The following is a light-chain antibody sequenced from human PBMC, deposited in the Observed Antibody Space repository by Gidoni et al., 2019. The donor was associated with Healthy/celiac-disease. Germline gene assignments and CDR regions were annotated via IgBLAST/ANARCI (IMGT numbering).Light chain of an antibody. J-gene: IGKJ4*01. CDR1: QSVSSNY. V-gene: IGKV3-20*01. CDR3: QHYGSSPFT. Sequence: EIVLTQSAGTLSLSTGYSATLSCRASQSVSSNYLPGYQQTPVQAPRLLIYGESSRATGSPDMFSGSGAGTYCTLTISRLASDYSAFYYCQHYGSSPFTFGGWTKVEIK. CDR2: GES.